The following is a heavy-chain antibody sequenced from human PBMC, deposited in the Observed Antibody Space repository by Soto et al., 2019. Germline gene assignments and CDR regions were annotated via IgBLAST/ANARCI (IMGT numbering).Heavy chain of an antibody. CDR2: IIPAIPTP. Sequence: QVQLVQSGAEVTKPGSSVKVSCKTSGGTFKTYPITWVRQAPGQGLEWMGGIIPAIPTPNYAQKFQGRVTITADESTSTAYMELSSLRSDDTAVYYCARGIEDWSHLGYYDSWGQGTLVIVSS. CDR3: ARGIEDWSHLGYYDS. CDR1: GGTFKTYP. D-gene: IGHD2-15*01. J-gene: IGHJ4*02. V-gene: IGHV1-69*01.